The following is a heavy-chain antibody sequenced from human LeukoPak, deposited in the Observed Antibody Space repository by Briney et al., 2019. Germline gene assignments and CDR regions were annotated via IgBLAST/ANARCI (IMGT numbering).Heavy chain of an antibody. V-gene: IGHV1-2*02. CDR1: GYTFTGYY. D-gene: IGHD4-23*01. J-gene: IGHJ4*02. Sequence: ASVKVSCKASGYTFTGYYMHWVRQAPGQGLEWMGWINPNSGGTNYAQKFQGRVTMTRDTSISTAYMELSRLRSDDTAVYYCARDLWAARGKYGGRNLWVGYWGQGTLVTVSS. CDR3: ARDLWAARGKYGGRNLWVGY. CDR2: INPNSGGT.